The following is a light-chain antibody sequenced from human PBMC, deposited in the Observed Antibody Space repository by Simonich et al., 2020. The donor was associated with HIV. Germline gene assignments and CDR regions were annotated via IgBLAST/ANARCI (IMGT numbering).Light chain of an antibody. V-gene: IGLV2-14*03. J-gene: IGLJ3*02. CDR3: SSYTISSTWV. CDR2: DVS. CDR1: SSDVGGYKY. Sequence: QSALTQPASVSGSPGQSITISCTGTSSDVGGYKYVPWYQQPPGKAPKLMIYDVSKLPSGGSDRFSGSRSGNTASLTISGLQAEDEADYYCSSYTISSTWVFGGGTKLTVL.